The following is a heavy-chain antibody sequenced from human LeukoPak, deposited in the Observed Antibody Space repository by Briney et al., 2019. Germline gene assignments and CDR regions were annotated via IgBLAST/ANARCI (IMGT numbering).Heavy chain of an antibody. D-gene: IGHD3-16*01. CDR2: VCYNGTT. V-gene: IGHV4-59*01. Sequence: PSETLSLNCSVSGDSISSYFWAWIRQPPGKGLEWIGYVCYNGTTNYIPSLRNRVAISIDTSKNQFSLKLNSATAADTAVYYCATSGGFNSPRHYWGQGTLVTVSS. CDR3: ATSGGFNSPRHY. CDR1: GDSISSYF. J-gene: IGHJ4*02.